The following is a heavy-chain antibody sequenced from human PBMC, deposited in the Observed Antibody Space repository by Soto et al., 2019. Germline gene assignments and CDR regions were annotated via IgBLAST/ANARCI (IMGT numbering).Heavy chain of an antibody. D-gene: IGHD5-12*01. J-gene: IGHJ4*02. CDR2: FDPEDGET. Sequence: ASVKVSCKVSGYTLTELSMHWVRQAPGKGLEWMGGFDPEDGETIYAQKFQGRVTMTEDTSTDTAYMELSSLRSEDTAVYYCATHSGYDWQFEYWGQGTLVTVSS. V-gene: IGHV1-24*01. CDR3: ATHSGYDWQFEY. CDR1: GYTLTELS.